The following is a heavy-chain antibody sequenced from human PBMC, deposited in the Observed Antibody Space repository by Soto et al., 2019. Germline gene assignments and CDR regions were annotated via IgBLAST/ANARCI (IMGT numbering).Heavy chain of an antibody. CDR3: TREFAYDYVWGSYRVPFDY. CDR2: IRSKAYGGTT. J-gene: IGHJ4*02. V-gene: IGHV3-49*04. CDR1: GFTFGDYA. Sequence: GGSLRLSCTASGFTFGDYAMSWVRQAPGKGLEWVGFIRSKAYGGTTEYAASVKGRFTISRDDSKSIAYLQMNSLKTEDTAVYYCTREFAYDYVWGSYRVPFDYWGKGTLVTVSS. D-gene: IGHD3-16*02.